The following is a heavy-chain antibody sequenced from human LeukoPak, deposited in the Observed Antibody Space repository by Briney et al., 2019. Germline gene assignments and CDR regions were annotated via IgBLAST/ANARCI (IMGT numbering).Heavy chain of an antibody. CDR2: ISGSGGST. J-gene: IGHJ4*02. CDR3: AKYYYGSGSSDFDY. Sequence: GGSLRLSCAASGFTFSSYWMNWVRQAPGKGLEWVSAISGSGGSTYYADSVKGRFTISRDNSKNTLDLQMNSLRAEDTAVYYCAKYYYGSGSSDFDYWGQGTLVTVSS. V-gene: IGHV3-23*01. CDR1: GFTFSSYW. D-gene: IGHD3-10*01.